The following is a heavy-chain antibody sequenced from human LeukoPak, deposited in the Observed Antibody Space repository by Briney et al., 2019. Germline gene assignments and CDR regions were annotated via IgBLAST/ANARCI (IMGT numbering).Heavy chain of an antibody. CDR2: ISSSSSYI. CDR1: GFTFSSYS. J-gene: IGHJ4*02. Sequence: GGSLRLSCAASGFTFSSYSMNWVRQAPGKGLKWVSSISSSSSYIYYADSVKGRFTISRDNAKNSLYLQMNSLRAEDTAVYYCARGGYDFWSGSFDYWGQGTLVTVSS. D-gene: IGHD3-3*01. CDR3: ARGGYDFWSGSFDY. V-gene: IGHV3-21*01.